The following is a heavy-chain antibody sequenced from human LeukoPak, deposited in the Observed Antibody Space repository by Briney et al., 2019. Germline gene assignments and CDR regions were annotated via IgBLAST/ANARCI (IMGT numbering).Heavy chain of an antibody. D-gene: IGHD5-12*01. J-gene: IGHJ4*02. CDR1: GFTFNSFG. Sequence: PGGSLRLSCAASGFTFNSFGMTWFRQAPGKGLEWVSTINKGGENTHYADSVKGRFTISRDNSKNTLYLQMNSLRAEDTAVYYCARGYDGALVNWGQGTLVTVSS. V-gene: IGHV3-23*01. CDR2: INKGGENT. CDR3: ARGYDGALVN.